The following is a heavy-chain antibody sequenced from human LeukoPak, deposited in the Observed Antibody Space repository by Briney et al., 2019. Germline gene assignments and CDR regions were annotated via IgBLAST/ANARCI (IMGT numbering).Heavy chain of an antibody. CDR1: GGSISSDEYY. Sequence: SQTLSLTCTVSGGSISSDEYYWSWIRQHPGKGLEWIGYIHYSGSTYYNPSLKSRLTISVDTSKNQFSLKLSSVTAADTAVYYCARQGSYNWYFDLWGRGTLVTVSS. CDR3: ARQGSYNWYFDL. CDR2: IHYSGST. D-gene: IGHD3-10*01. J-gene: IGHJ2*01. V-gene: IGHV4-31*03.